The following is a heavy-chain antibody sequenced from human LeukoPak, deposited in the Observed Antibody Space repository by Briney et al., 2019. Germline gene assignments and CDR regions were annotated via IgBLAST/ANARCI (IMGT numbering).Heavy chain of an antibody. Sequence: QPGGSLRLSCAASGNYWMHWVRQAPGKGLVWVSHINSDGSWTSYADSVKGRFTISKDNAKNMVYLQMNNLRAEDTAVYYCVSFYETYWGRGTLVTVSS. CDR3: VSFYETY. CDR2: INSDGSWT. D-gene: IGHD2-2*01. CDR1: GNYW. J-gene: IGHJ4*02. V-gene: IGHV3-74*01.